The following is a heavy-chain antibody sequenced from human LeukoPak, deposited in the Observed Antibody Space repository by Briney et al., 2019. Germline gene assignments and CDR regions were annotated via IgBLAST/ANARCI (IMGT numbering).Heavy chain of an antibody. D-gene: IGHD3-22*01. CDR3: ARVGGYSKGPLDY. J-gene: IGHJ4*02. Sequence: GGSLRLSCVVSGFTFDDYAIQWVRQAPGKGLEWVSGISWNSGIIGYADSVKGRFTISRDNAENSLFLQMNSLRPEDTALYYCARVGGYSKGPLDYWGQRTQVTVSS. CDR1: GFTFDDYA. V-gene: IGHV3-9*01. CDR2: ISWNSGII.